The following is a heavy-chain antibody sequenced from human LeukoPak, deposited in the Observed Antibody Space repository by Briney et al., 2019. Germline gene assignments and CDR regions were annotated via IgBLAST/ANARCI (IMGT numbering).Heavy chain of an antibody. J-gene: IGHJ4*02. CDR2: ISSSSSYI. Sequence: GGSLRLSCAASGFTFSSYSMNWVRQAPGKGLEWVSSISSSSSYIYYADSVRGRFTISRDNAKNSLYLQMNSLRTEDTAVYYCAPSISSDYYYWGQGTLVTVSS. V-gene: IGHV3-21*01. CDR3: APSISSDYYY. CDR1: GFTFSSYS. D-gene: IGHD3-22*01.